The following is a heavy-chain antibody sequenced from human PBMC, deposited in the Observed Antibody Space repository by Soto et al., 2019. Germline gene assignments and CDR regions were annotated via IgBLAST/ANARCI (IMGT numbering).Heavy chain of an antibody. Sequence: SVKVSCKASGGTFSSYAISWVRQAPGQGLEWMGGIIPIFGTANYAQKFQGRVTITADESTSTAYMELSSLRSEDTAVYYFASSYYYDSSGYYSLGYWGQGTLVTVSS. V-gene: IGHV1-69*13. CDR2: IIPIFGTA. CDR1: GGTFSSYA. D-gene: IGHD3-22*01. CDR3: ASSYYYDSSGYYSLGY. J-gene: IGHJ4*02.